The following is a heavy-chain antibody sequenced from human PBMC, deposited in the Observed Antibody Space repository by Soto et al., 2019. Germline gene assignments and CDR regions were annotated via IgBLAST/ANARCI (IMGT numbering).Heavy chain of an antibody. V-gene: IGHV1-24*01. Sequence: VKVSFKVSGYTLTESSMHWVRQAPGKGLEWVGSFDPEDGESIYAQKFQGRVTMTEDTSTGTAYMELSSLRSEDTAVYYCATDRGGYNYGMDVWGQGTTVTVSS. J-gene: IGHJ6*02. D-gene: IGHD1-1*01. CDR3: ATDRGGYNYGMDV. CDR2: FDPEDGES. CDR1: GYTLTESS.